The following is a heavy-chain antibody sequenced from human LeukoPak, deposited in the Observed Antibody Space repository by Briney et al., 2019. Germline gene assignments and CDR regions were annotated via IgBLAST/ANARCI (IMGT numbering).Heavy chain of an antibody. CDR2: INPYSGGT. J-gene: IGHJ4*02. Sequence: ASVKVSCKASGYTFSTYDLHWMRQAPGQGLEWMGWINPYSGGTNYAQKFQGRVTMTGDTSISTAYMELSRLRSDDTAVYYCARDFYDSSGYYPDYWGQGTLVTVSS. CDR1: GYTFSTYD. CDR3: ARDFYDSSGYYPDY. V-gene: IGHV1-2*02. D-gene: IGHD3-22*01.